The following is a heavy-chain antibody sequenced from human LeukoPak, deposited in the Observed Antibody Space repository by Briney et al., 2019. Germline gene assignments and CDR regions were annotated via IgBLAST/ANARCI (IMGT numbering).Heavy chain of an antibody. CDR2: LYPEDGET. CDR1: GYTLTELS. D-gene: IGHD3/OR15-3a*01. V-gene: IGHV1-24*01. Sequence: ASVKVSCKVSGYTLTELSMHWVRQAPGQVLEWMGGLYPEDGETIYAQKFQGRVTMTEDTSTDTAYMELSSLRSEDTAVYYCATWTGELLKVAYAFDIWGQGTMVTVSS. J-gene: IGHJ3*02. CDR3: ATWTGELLKVAYAFDI.